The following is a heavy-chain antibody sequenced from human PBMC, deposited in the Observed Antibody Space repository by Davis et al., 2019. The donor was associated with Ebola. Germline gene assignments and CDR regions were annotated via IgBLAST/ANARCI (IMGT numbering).Heavy chain of an antibody. J-gene: IGHJ3*02. Sequence: SETLSLTCAVYGGSFSGYYWSWIRQPPGKGLEWIGEINHSGSTNYNPSLKSRVTISVDTSKNQFSLKLSSVTAADTAVYYCARGNSSIFFDAFDIWGQGTMVTVSS. V-gene: IGHV4-34*01. CDR2: INHSGST. D-gene: IGHD6-13*01. CDR1: GGSFSGYY. CDR3: ARGNSSIFFDAFDI.